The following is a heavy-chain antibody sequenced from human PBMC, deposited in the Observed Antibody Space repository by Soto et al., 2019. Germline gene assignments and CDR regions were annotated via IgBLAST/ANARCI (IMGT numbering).Heavy chain of an antibody. Sequence: GGSLRLSCAASGFTFSGSGMHWVRQAPGKGLEWVASVSYDGATKYYADSLKRRLTISSANSQSSLHLQVNSLTSEDSAFYDCAKTQVGDFGSFHYWGQGALVTVSS. V-gene: IGHV3-30*18. D-gene: IGHD4-17*01. CDR2: VSYDGATK. CDR1: GFTFSGSG. J-gene: IGHJ4*02. CDR3: AKTQVGDFGSFHY.